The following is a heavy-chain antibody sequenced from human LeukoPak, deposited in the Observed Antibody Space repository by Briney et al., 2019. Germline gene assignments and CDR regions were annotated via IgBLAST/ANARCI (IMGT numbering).Heavy chain of an antibody. Sequence: PGGSLRLSCAASRFTFSSYSMNWVRQAPGKGLEWVSYISSSGSTIYYADSVKGRFTISRDNAKNSLYLQMNSLRAEDTAVYYCATHPGSSSWYFSEYFQHWGQGTLVTVSS. D-gene: IGHD6-13*01. CDR2: ISSSGSTI. V-gene: IGHV3-48*04. CDR1: RFTFSSYS. CDR3: ATHPGSSSWYFSEYFQH. J-gene: IGHJ1*01.